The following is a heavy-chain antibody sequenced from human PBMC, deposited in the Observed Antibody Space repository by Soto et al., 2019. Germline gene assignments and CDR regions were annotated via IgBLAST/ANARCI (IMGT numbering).Heavy chain of an antibody. CDR1: GGTFSSYA. CDR2: IIPIFGTA. CDR3: ARDSYYYGSGSYRGWGIDY. D-gene: IGHD3-10*01. Sequence: ASVKVSCKASGGTFSSYAISWVRQAPGQGLEWTGGIIPIFGTANYAQKFQGRVTITADESTSTAYMELSSLRSEDTAVYYCARDSYYYGSGSYRGWGIDYWGQGTLVTVSS. V-gene: IGHV1-69*13. J-gene: IGHJ4*02.